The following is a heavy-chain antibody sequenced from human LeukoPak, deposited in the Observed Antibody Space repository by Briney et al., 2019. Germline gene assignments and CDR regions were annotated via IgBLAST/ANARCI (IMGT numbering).Heavy chain of an antibody. CDR2: IYYSGST. CDR1: GGSFSSSSYY. J-gene: IGHJ4*02. CDR3: TRGAPVGSSREFDY. Sequence: SETLSLTCTVSGGSFSSSSYYWGWIRQPPGKGLEWIGSIYYSGSTYYNPSLKSRVTISVDTSKNQFSLQLNSVTPEDTAVYYCTRGAPVGSSREFDYWGQGTLVTVSS. D-gene: IGHD5-24*01. V-gene: IGHV4-39*01.